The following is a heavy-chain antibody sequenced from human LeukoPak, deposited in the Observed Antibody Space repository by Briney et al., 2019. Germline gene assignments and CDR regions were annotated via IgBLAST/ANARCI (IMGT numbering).Heavy chain of an antibody. CDR2: INPNSGGT. J-gene: IGHJ4*02. CDR3: ASVSSGYSYGYFDY. D-gene: IGHD5-18*01. V-gene: IGHV1-2*02. CDR1: GYTFTSYG. Sequence: ASVKVSCKASGYTFTSYGISWVRQAPGQGLEWMGWINPNSGGTNYAQKFQGRVTMTRDTSISTAYMELSRLRSDDTAVYYCASVSSGYSYGYFDYWGQGTLVTVSS.